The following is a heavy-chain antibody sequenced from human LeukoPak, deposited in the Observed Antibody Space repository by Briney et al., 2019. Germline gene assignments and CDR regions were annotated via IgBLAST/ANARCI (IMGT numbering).Heavy chain of an antibody. Sequence: SETLSLTCTVSGGSIISSSYYWGWIRQPPGKELEWIGTIHHSGRTYYNPSLESRVTVSVDTSRNQFSLRLSSVTAADTAMYYCARSVFGNNYYGYCGMDVWGQGTTVTVSS. CDR3: ARSVFGNNYYGYCGMDV. CDR1: GGSIISSSYY. V-gene: IGHV4-39*01. CDR2: IHHSGRT. D-gene: IGHD3-10*01. J-gene: IGHJ6*02.